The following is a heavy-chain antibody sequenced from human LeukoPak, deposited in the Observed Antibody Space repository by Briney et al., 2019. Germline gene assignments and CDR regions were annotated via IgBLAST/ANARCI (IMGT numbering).Heavy chain of an antibody. V-gene: IGHV5-51*01. CDR1: GCSFTSYW. J-gene: IGHJ4*02. D-gene: IGHD6-19*01. Sequence: GAALQISCKGSGCSFTSYWIGWGRRMPGKGLEWMGIIYPGDSDTRYSPSFQGQVTISADKSITTAYLQWSSLEASDTAMYYCARLLAPGQWLGPLGYWGQGTLVTVSS. CDR3: ARLLAPGQWLGPLGY. CDR2: IYPGDSDT.